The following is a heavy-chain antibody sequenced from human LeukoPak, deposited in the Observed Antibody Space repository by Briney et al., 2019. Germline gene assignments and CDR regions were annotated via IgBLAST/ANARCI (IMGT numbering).Heavy chain of an antibody. J-gene: IGHJ5*02. CDR1: GYIFSNYG. CDR2: ISGHSGNT. Sequence: ASVKVSCEASGYIFSNYGITWVRQAPGHGLEWMGWISGHSGNTNYAQKFQDRATMTTDTSTSTAYMELRSLRFDDTAVYYCARDFAWGSGGAPIDDNWLDPWGQGILVTVSS. CDR3: ARDFAWGSGGAPIDDNWLDP. V-gene: IGHV1-18*01. D-gene: IGHD7-27*01.